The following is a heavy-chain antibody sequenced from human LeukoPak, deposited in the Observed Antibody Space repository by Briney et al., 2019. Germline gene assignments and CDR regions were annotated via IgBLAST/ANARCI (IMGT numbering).Heavy chain of an antibody. Sequence: ASVKVSCKASGGTFSSYAISWVRQAPGQGLEWMGGIIPIFGTANYAQKFQGRVTITADESTSTAYMELSSLRSEDTAVYYCAREPDVVVTAEVYYGMDVWGQGTTVTVSS. CDR3: AREPDVVVTAEVYYGMDV. CDR1: GGTFSSYA. J-gene: IGHJ6*02. V-gene: IGHV1-69*13. D-gene: IGHD2-21*02. CDR2: IIPIFGTA.